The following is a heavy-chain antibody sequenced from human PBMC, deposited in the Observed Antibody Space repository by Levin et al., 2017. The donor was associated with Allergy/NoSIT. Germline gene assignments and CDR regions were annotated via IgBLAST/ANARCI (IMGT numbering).Heavy chain of an antibody. J-gene: IGHJ5*02. V-gene: IGHV1-69*13. Sequence: SVKVSCTASGYTFTNYGIGWVRQAPGQGLEWMGGIIPTFGKANYAQKFQGRVTIIADESTSTAYMELSSLRSEDTAVYYCAGQNCSRTSCYLDVWFDPWGQGTLVTVSS. CDR3: AGQNCSRTSCYLDVWFDP. CDR1: GYTFTNYG. D-gene: IGHD2-2*01. CDR2: IIPTFGKA.